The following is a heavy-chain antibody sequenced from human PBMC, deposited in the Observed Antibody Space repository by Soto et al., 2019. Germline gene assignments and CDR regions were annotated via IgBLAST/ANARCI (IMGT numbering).Heavy chain of an antibody. CDR3: ARGSVISSGWTDPRGAPVLDY. V-gene: IGHV3-30-3*01. Sequence: GSLRLSCAASGFTFSSYAMHWVRQAPGKGLEWVAVISYDGSNKYYADSVKGRFTISRDNSKNTLYLQMNSLRAEDTAVYYCARGSVISSGWTDPRGAPVLDYWGQGTLVTVSS. CDR2: ISYDGSNK. J-gene: IGHJ4*02. CDR1: GFTFSSYA. D-gene: IGHD6-19*01.